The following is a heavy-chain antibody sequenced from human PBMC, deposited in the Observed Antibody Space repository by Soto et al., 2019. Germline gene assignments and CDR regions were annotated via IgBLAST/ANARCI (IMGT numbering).Heavy chain of an antibody. CDR1: GYTVTGYY. V-gene: IGHV1-2*02. CDR2: INPNSGGT. J-gene: IGHJ4*02. CDR3: ARGPYYYDSSGYYYYFDY. Sequence: GASVKVSCKASGYTVTGYYMHCVRQAPGQVLEWMGWINPNSGGTNYAQKFQGRVTMTRDTSISTAYMELSRLRPDDTAVYYCARGPYYYDSSGYYYYFDYWGQGTLVTVSS. D-gene: IGHD3-22*01.